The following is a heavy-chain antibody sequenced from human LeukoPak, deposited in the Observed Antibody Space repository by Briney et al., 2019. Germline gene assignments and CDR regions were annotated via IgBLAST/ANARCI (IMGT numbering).Heavy chain of an antibody. J-gene: IGHJ4*02. D-gene: IGHD3-10*01. Sequence: PGRSLRLSCAASGFTFSSYGMHWVRQAPGKGLEWVAVIWYDGSNKYYADSVKGRFTISRDNSKNTLYLQMNSLRAEDTAVYYCAKDAGFGELLVGKSYYFDYWGQGTLVTVSS. V-gene: IGHV3-33*06. CDR1: GFTFSSYG. CDR2: IWYDGSNK. CDR3: AKDAGFGELLVGKSYYFDY.